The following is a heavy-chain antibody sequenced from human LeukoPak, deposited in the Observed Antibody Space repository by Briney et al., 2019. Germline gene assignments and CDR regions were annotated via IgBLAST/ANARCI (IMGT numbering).Heavy chain of an antibody. D-gene: IGHD4-17*01. V-gene: IGHV3-74*01. CDR1: GFTFNIYW. Sequence: GGSLRLSCAASGFTFNIYWTHWVRQAPGKGLVCVSRIGTDGSSTAYADSVKGRFTVSRDNAKNTLYLQLSSLRPEDTAVYYCGRDLNGDLDYWGQGTLVTVSS. CDR2: IGTDGSST. J-gene: IGHJ4*02. CDR3: GRDLNGDLDY.